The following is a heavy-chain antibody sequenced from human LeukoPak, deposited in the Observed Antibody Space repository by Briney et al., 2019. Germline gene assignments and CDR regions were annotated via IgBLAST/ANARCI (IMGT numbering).Heavy chain of an antibody. CDR2: INHSGST. CDR1: GGSFSGYY. Sequence: SETLSLTCAVYGGSFSGYYWSWIRQPPGKGLEWIGEINHSGSTNYNPSLKSRVTISVDTSKNQFSLKLSSVTAADTAVYYCARRGGRYFDWLFKGHYYMDVWGKGTTVTISS. J-gene: IGHJ6*03. CDR3: ARRGGRYFDWLFKGHYYMDV. D-gene: IGHD3-9*01. V-gene: IGHV4-34*01.